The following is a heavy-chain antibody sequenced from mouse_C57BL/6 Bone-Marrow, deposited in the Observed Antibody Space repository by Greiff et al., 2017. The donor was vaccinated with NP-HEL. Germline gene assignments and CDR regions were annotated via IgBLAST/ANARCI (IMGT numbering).Heavy chain of an antibody. CDR3: AGHTPAMDY. J-gene: IGHJ4*01. V-gene: IGHV5-12*01. CDR2: ISNGGGST. Sequence: EVQLVQSGAGLVQPGASLKLSCAASGFTFSDYYMYWVRQTPEKRLEWVAYISNGGGSTYYPHTVKGRSTFSRDNAKNTLYLQMSRLKSEDTAMYYCAGHTPAMDYWGQGTSVTVSS. CDR1: GFTFSDYY.